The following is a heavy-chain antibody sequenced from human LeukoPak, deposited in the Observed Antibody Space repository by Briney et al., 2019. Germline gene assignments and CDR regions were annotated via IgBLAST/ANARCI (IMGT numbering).Heavy chain of an antibody. V-gene: IGHV1-69*10. CDR1: GGTFSSYA. CDR2: IIPILGIA. D-gene: IGHD4-17*01. Sequence: SVKVSCKASGGTFSSYATSWVRQAPGQGLEWMGGIIPILGIANYAQKFQGRVTITADKSTSTAYMELSSLRSEDTAVYYCARGGGPPYGDYVWVYWGQGTLVTVSS. J-gene: IGHJ4*02. CDR3: ARGGGPPYGDYVWVY.